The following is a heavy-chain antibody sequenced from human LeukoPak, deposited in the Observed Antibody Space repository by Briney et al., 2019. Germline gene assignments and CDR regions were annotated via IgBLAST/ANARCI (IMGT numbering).Heavy chain of an antibody. V-gene: IGHV4-39*01. D-gene: IGHD2-2*01. J-gene: IGHJ4*02. Sequence: PSETLSLTCAVYGGSFSGYYWCWIRQPPGKGLEWIGSIYYSGSTYYNPSLKSRVTISVDTSKNQFSLKLSSVTAADTAVYYCARQPLSQLRPLVYWGQRTLVTVSS. CDR3: ARQPLSQLRPLVY. CDR2: IYYSGST. CDR1: GGSFSGYY.